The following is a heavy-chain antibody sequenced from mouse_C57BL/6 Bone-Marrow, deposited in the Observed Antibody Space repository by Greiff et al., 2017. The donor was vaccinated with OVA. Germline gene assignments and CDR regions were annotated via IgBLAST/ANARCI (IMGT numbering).Heavy chain of an antibody. CDR1: GFTFSSYA. CDR2: ISDGGSYT. Sequence: EVNVVESGGGLVKPGGSLKLSCAASGFTFSSYAMSWVRQTPEKRLEWVATISDGGSYTYYPDNVKGRFTISRDNAKNNLYLQMSHLKSEDTAMYYCARDGGWLRRRYYYAMDYWGQGTSVTVSS. CDR3: ARDGGWLRRRYYYAMDY. V-gene: IGHV5-4*01. D-gene: IGHD2-2*01. J-gene: IGHJ4*01.